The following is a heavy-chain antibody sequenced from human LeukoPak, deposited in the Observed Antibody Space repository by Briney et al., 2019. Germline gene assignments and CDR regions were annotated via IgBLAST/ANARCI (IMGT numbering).Heavy chain of an antibody. CDR3: ARDHVAPGLIFDY. Sequence: PGGSLRLSCAASGFTFSSHWMSWVRQAPGKGLEWVANINQDGSEKHYVDSVKGRFTISRDNAKNSLYLEVSSLRAEDTAVYYCARDHVAPGLIFDYWGQGTLVTVSS. CDR1: GFTFSSHW. V-gene: IGHV3-7*03. J-gene: IGHJ4*02. CDR2: INQDGSEK. D-gene: IGHD3-16*01.